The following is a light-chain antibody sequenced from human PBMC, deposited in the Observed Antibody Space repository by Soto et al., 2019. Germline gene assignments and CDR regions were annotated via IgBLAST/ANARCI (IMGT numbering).Light chain of an antibody. V-gene: IGKV1-5*03. CDR3: QQYNSYPWT. Sequence: DIQMTQSPSTLSASVGDRVTITCRASQSISSWLAWYQQKPGKAPKLLIYKASSLESGVPSRFSGSGSGTEFTLTSSSLQPDDFATYYCQQYNSYPWTFCQGTKVEIK. J-gene: IGKJ1*01. CDR2: KAS. CDR1: QSISSW.